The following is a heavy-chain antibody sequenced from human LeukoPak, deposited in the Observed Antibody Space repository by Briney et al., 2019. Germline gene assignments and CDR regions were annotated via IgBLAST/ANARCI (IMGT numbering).Heavy chain of an antibody. Sequence: GGSLRLSCVASGFTFSSYWMTWVRQAPGKGLEWVANIKTDGSQIYYVDSVKGRFTISRDNAKNSLYLQMNSLRAEDTAVYYCAKENFVVVPAANLDYWGQGTLVTVSS. CDR3: AKENFVVVPAANLDY. J-gene: IGHJ4*02. D-gene: IGHD2-2*01. V-gene: IGHV3-7*03. CDR1: GFTFSSYW. CDR2: IKTDGSQI.